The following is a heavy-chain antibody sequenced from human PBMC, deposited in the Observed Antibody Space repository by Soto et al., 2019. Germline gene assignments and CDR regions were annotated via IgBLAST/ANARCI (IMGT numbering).Heavy chain of an antibody. CDR3: ARDGDVNTGFGKDY. CDR1: GFTFSSYG. V-gene: IGHV3-33*01. D-gene: IGHD3-16*01. Sequence: GGSLRLSCAASGFTFSSYGMHLVRQAPDKGLEWVAFIWHDGGNKFYAESVKGRFTISRDNSKNTLYLQMTSLSAEDTAMYYCARDGDVNTGFGKDYWGQGTLVTVSS. J-gene: IGHJ4*02. CDR2: IWHDGGNK.